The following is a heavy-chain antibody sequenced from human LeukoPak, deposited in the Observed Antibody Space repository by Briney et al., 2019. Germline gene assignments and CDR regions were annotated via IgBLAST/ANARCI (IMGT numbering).Heavy chain of an antibody. J-gene: IGHJ5*02. D-gene: IGHD5-24*01. CDR2: INQDGSEK. V-gene: IGHV3-7*03. Sequence: PGGSLRLSCAASGFTFSSYWMNWVRQAPGKGLEWVASINQDGSEKYYLDSVKGRFTISRDNAKNSLYLQMNSLRAEDTALYYCARREMATPYNWFDPWGQGTLVTVSS. CDR1: GFTFSSYW. CDR3: ARREMATPYNWFDP.